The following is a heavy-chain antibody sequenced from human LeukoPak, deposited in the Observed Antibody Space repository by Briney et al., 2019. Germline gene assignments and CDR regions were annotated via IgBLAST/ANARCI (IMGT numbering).Heavy chain of an antibody. J-gene: IGHJ5*02. CDR2: ISGSGGST. Sequence: PGGSLRLSCAASGFTFSSYAMSWVRQAPGKGLEWVSAISGSGGSTYYADSVKGRFTISRDNAKNSLYLQMNSLRAEDTAMYYCARGLAGFDPWGQGTLVTVSS. CDR3: ARGLAGFDP. CDR1: GFTFSSYA. V-gene: IGHV3-23*01. D-gene: IGHD1-14*01.